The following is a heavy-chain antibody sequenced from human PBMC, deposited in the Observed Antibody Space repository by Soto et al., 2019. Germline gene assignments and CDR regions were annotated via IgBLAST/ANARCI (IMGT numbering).Heavy chain of an antibody. Sequence: QVQLVQSGADVKKPGSSVKVSCTASGGTFSSYAISWVRQAPGQGLEWMGGIIPIFGTANYAQKFQGRVTITADESTNTASMDLSSLRFEERAVYYCAWMEFMVRGPVYYYYGMDVWGQGTTVTVSS. J-gene: IGHJ6*02. D-gene: IGHD3-10*01. CDR3: AWMEFMVRGPVYYYYGMDV. V-gene: IGHV1-69*01. CDR2: IIPIFGTA. CDR1: GGTFSSYA.